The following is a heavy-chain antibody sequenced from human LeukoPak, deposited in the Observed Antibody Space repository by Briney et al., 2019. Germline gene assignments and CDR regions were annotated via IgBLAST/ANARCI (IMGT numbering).Heavy chain of an antibody. CDR2: FSYDGSSK. D-gene: IGHD5-12*01. J-gene: IGHJ4*02. CDR1: GFTFSNYA. CDR3: ARGKGQDSGYDYFLDY. Sequence: GGSLRLSCAASGFTFSNYAIHWVRQAPGKGLEWVTLFSYDGSSKYYADSVKGRFTISRDNSKNTLYLQMNSLRADDSAVYYCARGKGQDSGYDYFLDYWGQGTLVTVSS. V-gene: IGHV3-30-3*01.